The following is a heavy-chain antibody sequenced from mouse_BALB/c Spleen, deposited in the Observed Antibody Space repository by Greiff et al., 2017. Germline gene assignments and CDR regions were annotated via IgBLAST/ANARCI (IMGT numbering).Heavy chain of an antibody. CDR3: ARNGGYFAWFAY. V-gene: IGHV2-2*02. J-gene: IGHJ3*01. Sequence: VKLVESGPGLVQPSQSLSITCTVSGFSLTSYGVHWVRQSPGKGLEWLGVIWSGGSTDYNAAFISRLSISKDNSKGQVFFKMNSLQANDTAIYYCARNGGYFAWFAYWGQGTLVTVSA. CDR1: GFSLTSYG. D-gene: IGHD2-14*01. CDR2: IWSGGST.